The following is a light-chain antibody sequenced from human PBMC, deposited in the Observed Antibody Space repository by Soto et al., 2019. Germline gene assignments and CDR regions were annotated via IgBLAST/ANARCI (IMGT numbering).Light chain of an antibody. Sequence: EIVLTQSPGTLSLSPGERATLSCRASQSVSSSYLAWYQQKPGQAPRLLIYGASSRATGIPDRFSVSGSGTDFTLTISRLEPEDCGVYYCQQYGSSLLTFGGGTKVEIK. J-gene: IGKJ4*01. CDR1: QSVSSSY. CDR2: GAS. V-gene: IGKV3-20*01. CDR3: QQYGSSLLT.